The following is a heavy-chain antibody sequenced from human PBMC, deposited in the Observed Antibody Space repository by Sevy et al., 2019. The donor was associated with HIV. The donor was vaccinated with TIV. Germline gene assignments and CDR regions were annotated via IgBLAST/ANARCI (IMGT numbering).Heavy chain of an antibody. V-gene: IGHV3-48*01. J-gene: IGHJ4*02. Sequence: GGSLRLSCAASGFTFSTYNMNWVRQAPGKGLEWISYISSSSNTIDYADSVKGRFTISRDNAKNSVYLQMNSLRGEDTAVYYCTRGKGSSDYWGQGTLVTASS. D-gene: IGHD6-6*01. CDR2: ISSSSNTI. CDR3: TRGKGSSDY. CDR1: GFTFSTYN.